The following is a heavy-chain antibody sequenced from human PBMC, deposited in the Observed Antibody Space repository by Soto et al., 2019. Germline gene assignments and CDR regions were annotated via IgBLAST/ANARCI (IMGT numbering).Heavy chain of an antibody. V-gene: IGHV4-31*01. CDR1: GGSISSGGYY. D-gene: IGHD1-20*01. CDR2: IYYSGST. J-gene: IGHJ3*02. Sequence: QVQLQESGPGLVKPSQTLSLTCTVSGGSISSGGYYWSWIRQHPGKGLEWIGYIYYSGSTYYNPSLKSIITLSVDASKNHFSLKLSSVTAADTAVYYFARGSNWNPWAFDIWGQWTMVTVSS. CDR3: ARGSNWNPWAFDI.